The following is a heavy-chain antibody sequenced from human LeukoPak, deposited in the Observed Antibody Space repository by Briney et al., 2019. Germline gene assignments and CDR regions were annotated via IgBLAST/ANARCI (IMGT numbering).Heavy chain of an antibody. Sequence: AGGSLRLSCAASGFTFSSYGMHWVRQAPGKGLEWVAVIWYDGSNKYYADSVKGRFTISRDNSKNTLYLQMNSLRAEGTAVYYCARDSGYSYGYDYYYYGMDVWGQGTTVTVSS. CDR3: ARDSGYSYGYDYYYYGMDV. J-gene: IGHJ6*02. D-gene: IGHD5-18*01. CDR2: IWYDGSNK. V-gene: IGHV3-33*01. CDR1: GFTFSSYG.